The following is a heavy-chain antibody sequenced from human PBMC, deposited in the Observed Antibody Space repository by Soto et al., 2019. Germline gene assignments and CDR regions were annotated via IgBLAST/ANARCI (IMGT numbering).Heavy chain of an antibody. Sequence: SETLSLTCTVSGGSISSYYWSWIRQPPGKGLEWIGYIYYSGSTNYNPSLKSRVTISVDTSKNQFSLKLSSVTAADTAVYYCARVGATAQFDYWGQGTLVTVSS. CDR2: IYYSGST. D-gene: IGHD1-26*01. J-gene: IGHJ4*02. CDR3: ARVGATAQFDY. V-gene: IGHV4-59*08. CDR1: GGSISSYY.